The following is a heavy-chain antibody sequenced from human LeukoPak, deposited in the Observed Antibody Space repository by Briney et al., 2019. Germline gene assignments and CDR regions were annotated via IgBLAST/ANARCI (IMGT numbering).Heavy chain of an antibody. CDR1: GGSFSGYY. Sequence: PSETLSLTCAVYGGSFSGYYWSWIRQPPGKGLEWIGEINHSGSTNYNPSLKSRVTISVDTSKNQFSLKLSSVTAADTAVYYCARSRSTMIVVVIKDYYYYGMDVWGQGTTVTVSS. V-gene: IGHV4-34*01. J-gene: IGHJ6*02. CDR2: INHSGST. CDR3: ARSRSTMIVVVIKDYYYYGMDV. D-gene: IGHD3-22*01.